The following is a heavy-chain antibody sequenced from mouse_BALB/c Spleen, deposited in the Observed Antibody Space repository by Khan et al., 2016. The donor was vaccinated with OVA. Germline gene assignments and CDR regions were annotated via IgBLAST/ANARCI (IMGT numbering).Heavy chain of an antibody. CDR2: IAYVGNI. D-gene: IGHD1-1*01. CDR3: ARIGHFYYGTGYYAVDY. V-gene: IGHV3-6*02. Sequence: EVQLVESGPGLVKPSQSLSLTCSVTGYSITSGYYWNWIRQFPGNKLDWMGYIAYVGNINYSPSLKNRISITRDTSKNQFFLNLNSVTTEDTAAYDCARIGHFYYGTGYYAVDYWGQGTSVTVSS. CDR1: GYSITSGYY. J-gene: IGHJ4*01.